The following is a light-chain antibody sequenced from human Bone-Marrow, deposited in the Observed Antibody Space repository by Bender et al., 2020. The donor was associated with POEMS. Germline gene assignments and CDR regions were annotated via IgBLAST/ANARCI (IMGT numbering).Light chain of an antibody. Sequence: QSALAQPASVSGSPGQSITISCTGTSSDVGTYNLVSWYQQHPGKAPRLLISDVTKRFSGVPDRFSGSKSGNTASMTISGLQAEDEADYYCSSFAGTTVYFVFGPGTRVTVL. CDR3: SSFAGTTVYFV. V-gene: IGLV2-23*02. J-gene: IGLJ1*01. CDR2: DVT. CDR1: SSDVGTYNL.